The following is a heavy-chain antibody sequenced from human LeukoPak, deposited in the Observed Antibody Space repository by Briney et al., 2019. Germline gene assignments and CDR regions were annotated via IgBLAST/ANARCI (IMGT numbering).Heavy chain of an antibody. Sequence: PGGSLRLSCAASGFTFNNYAMSWVRQAPGKGLEWVSVISGSGDSTYYADSVKGRFTISRDNSKNTVNLQMNGPRVEDTAVYYCAKLSGRYYLPLDYWGQGTLVTVSS. CDR2: ISGSGDST. CDR3: AKLSGRYYLPLDY. D-gene: IGHD1-26*01. CDR1: GFTFNNYA. J-gene: IGHJ4*02. V-gene: IGHV3-23*01.